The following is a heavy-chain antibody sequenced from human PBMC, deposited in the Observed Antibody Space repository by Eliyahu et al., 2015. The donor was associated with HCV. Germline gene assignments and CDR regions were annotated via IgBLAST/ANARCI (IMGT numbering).Heavy chain of an antibody. CDR1: GFTFGDYA. V-gene: IGHV3-49*03. Sequence: EVQLVESGGGLVQPGRSLRLSCTASGFTFGDYAMSWFRQAPGKGLEWVGFIRSKAYGGTTEYAASVKGRFTISRDDSKSIAYLQMNSLKTEDTAVYYCTRDRPPEPPLYYDFWSGYSTGGQGTLVTVSS. CDR2: IRSKAYGGTT. D-gene: IGHD3-3*01. CDR3: TRDRPPEPPLYYDFWSGYST. J-gene: IGHJ4*02.